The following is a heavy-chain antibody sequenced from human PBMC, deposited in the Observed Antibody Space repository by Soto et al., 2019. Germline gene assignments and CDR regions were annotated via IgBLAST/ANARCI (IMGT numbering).Heavy chain of an antibody. CDR2: INHSGST. Sequence: SETLSLTCAVYGGSFSCYYWSWIRQPPGKGLEWIGEINHSGSTNYNPSLKSRVTISVDTSKNQFSLKLSSVTAADTAVYYCARERIXIFGVVRYYYYYYGMDVWGQGTTVTVSS. V-gene: IGHV4-34*01. CDR1: GGSFSCYY. D-gene: IGHD3-3*01. CDR3: ARERIXIFGVVRYYYYYYGMDV. J-gene: IGHJ6*02.